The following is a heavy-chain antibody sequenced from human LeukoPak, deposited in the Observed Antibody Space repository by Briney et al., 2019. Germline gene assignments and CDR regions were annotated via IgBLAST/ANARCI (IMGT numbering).Heavy chain of an antibody. D-gene: IGHD1-26*01. V-gene: IGHV4-30-4*08. J-gene: IGHJ4*02. CDR2: IYYSGST. CDR3: ARRGIVGAFDY. Sequence: SETLSLTCTVSGGSISSGDYYWSWLRQPPGKGLEWIGDIYYSGSTYYNPPPKSRVTITVDTSKNQFSLKLSSVTAADTAVYYCARRGIVGAFDYWGQGTLVTVSS. CDR1: GGSISSGDYY.